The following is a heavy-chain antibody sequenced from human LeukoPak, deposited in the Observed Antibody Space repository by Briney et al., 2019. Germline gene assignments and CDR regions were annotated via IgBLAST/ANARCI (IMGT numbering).Heavy chain of an antibody. D-gene: IGHD3-16*01. CDR3: ARDPSVMPFDY. CDR1: GLTFSTCW. CDR2: IKPDGSDK. Sequence: GGSLRLSCAASGLTFSTCWMSWVRQAPGKGLEWVANIKPDGSDKYYVDSVKGRFTISRDNAKNSLYLQMNSLRAEDTAVYYCARDPSVMPFDYWGQGTLVAVSS. V-gene: IGHV3-7*01. J-gene: IGHJ4*02.